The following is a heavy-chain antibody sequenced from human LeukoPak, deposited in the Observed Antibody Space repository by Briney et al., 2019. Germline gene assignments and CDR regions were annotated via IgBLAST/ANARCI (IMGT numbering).Heavy chain of an antibody. Sequence: GRSLRLSCAASGFTFSSYAMHWVRQAPGKGLEWVAVISYDGSNKHYADSVKGRFTISRDNSKNTLYLQMNSLRAEDTAVYYCARVRVVVVFDYWGQGTLVTVSS. CDR1: GFTFSSYA. V-gene: IGHV3-30*04. CDR2: ISYDGSNK. J-gene: IGHJ4*02. CDR3: ARVRVVVVFDY. D-gene: IGHD3-22*01.